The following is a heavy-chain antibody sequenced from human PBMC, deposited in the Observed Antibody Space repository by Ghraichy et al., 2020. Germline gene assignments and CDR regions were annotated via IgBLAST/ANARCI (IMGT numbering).Heavy chain of an antibody. Sequence: SETLSLTCAVYGGSFSGYYWSWIRQPPGKGLEWIGEINHSGSTNYNPSLKSRVTISVDTSKNQFSLKLSSVTAADTAVYYCAGPHPRLRFLEWATEGADAFDIWGQGTMVTVSS. CDR3: AGPHPRLRFLEWATEGADAFDI. J-gene: IGHJ3*02. D-gene: IGHD3-3*01. V-gene: IGHV4-34*01. CDR1: GGSFSGYY. CDR2: INHSGST.